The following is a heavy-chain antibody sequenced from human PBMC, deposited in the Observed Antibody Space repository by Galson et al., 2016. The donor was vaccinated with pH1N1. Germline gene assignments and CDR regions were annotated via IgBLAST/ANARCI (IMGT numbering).Heavy chain of an antibody. Sequence: SLRLSCAASGFTFSRYGMHWVRQAPGKGLEWVAVIWYDGNNKYYADSVKGRFTISRDNSKNTLYLQVNSLRAEDTAMYYCAKEITMVRGASGAMDVWGQGTTVTVSS. D-gene: IGHD3-10*01. V-gene: IGHV3-30*18. CDR1: GFTFSRYG. CDR2: IWYDGNNK. CDR3: AKEITMVRGASGAMDV. J-gene: IGHJ6*02.